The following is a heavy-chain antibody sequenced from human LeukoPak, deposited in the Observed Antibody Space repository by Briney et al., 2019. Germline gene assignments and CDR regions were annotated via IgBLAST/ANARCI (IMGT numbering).Heavy chain of an antibody. CDR1: GVSISGYY. V-gene: IGHV4-59*05. D-gene: IGHD3-10*01. CDR2: IFYREGFSYGGTT. CDR3: ARQISGNRDY. J-gene: IGHJ4*02. Sequence: SETLSLTCTVSGVSISGYYWIWIRQSPRRGLEYIGSIFYREGFSYGGTTFYNPSLQSRVTISVDTSKNAFPLRLSSVTAADTAVYYCARQISGNRDYWGQGTLVTVSA.